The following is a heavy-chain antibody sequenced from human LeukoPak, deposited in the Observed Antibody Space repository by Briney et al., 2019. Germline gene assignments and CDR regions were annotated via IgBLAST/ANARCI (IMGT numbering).Heavy chain of an antibody. CDR2: INWNGGST. Sequence: GGSLRLSRAASGFTFDDYGMSWVRQAPGKGLEWVSGINWNGGSTGYADSVKGRFTISRDNAKNSLYLQMNSLRAEDTALYYCARAHDYGDHYYFDYWGQGTLVTVSS. J-gene: IGHJ4*02. CDR3: ARAHDYGDHYYFDY. V-gene: IGHV3-20*04. CDR1: GFTFDDYG. D-gene: IGHD4-17*01.